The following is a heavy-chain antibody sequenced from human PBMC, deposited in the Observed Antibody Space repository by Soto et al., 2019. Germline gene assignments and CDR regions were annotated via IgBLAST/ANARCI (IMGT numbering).Heavy chain of an antibody. CDR3: APHGLSPLYYGMDV. Sequence: GASVKVSCKASGGTFSSYAISWVRQAPGQGLEWMGGIIPIFGTANYAQKFQGRVTITADESTSTAYMELSSLRSEDTAVYYCAPHGLSPLYYGMDVWGQGTTVTVSS. CDR2: IIPIFGTA. J-gene: IGHJ6*02. D-gene: IGHD6-19*01. V-gene: IGHV1-69*13. CDR1: GGTFSSYA.